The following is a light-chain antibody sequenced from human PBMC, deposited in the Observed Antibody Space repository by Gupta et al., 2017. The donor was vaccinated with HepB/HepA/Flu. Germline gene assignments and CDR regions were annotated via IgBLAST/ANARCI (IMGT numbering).Light chain of an antibody. V-gene: IGKV3-20*01. CDR3: QQYGSSPWT. Sequence: EIVLTQSPGTLSLSLGERATLSCRASKSVSSSYLAWYQQKPGQAPRLLIYGASSRATGIPDRFSGSGSGTDFTLTITRLEPEDFAVYYCQQYGSSPWTFGQGTKVEIK. CDR1: KSVSSSY. J-gene: IGKJ1*01. CDR2: GAS.